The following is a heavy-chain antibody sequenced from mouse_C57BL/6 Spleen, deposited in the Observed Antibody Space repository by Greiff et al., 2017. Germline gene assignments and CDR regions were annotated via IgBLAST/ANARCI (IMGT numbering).Heavy chain of an antibody. D-gene: IGHD1-1*01. Sequence: QVQLKQSGAELARPGASVKLSCKASGYTFTSYGISWVKQRTGQGLEWIGEIYPRSGNTYYNEKFKGKATLTADKSSSTAYMELRSLTSEDSAVYFCARSNYYGSPYWYFDVWGTGTTVTVSS. CDR1: GYTFTSYG. J-gene: IGHJ1*03. V-gene: IGHV1-81*01. CDR3: ARSNYYGSPYWYFDV. CDR2: IYPRSGNT.